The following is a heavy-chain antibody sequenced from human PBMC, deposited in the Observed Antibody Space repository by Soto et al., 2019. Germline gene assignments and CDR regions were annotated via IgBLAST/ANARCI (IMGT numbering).Heavy chain of an antibody. D-gene: IGHD6-13*01. CDR2: ISSSSSYI. J-gene: IGHJ5*02. CDR3: ARARIAAAGWFDP. Sequence: EVQLVESGGGLVKPGGSLRLSCAASGFTFSSYSMNWVRQAPGKGLEWVSSISSSSSYIYYADSVKGRFTISRDNAKNSLYLQMNSLRAGDTAVYYCARARIAAAGWFDPWGQGTLVTVSS. CDR1: GFTFSSYS. V-gene: IGHV3-21*01.